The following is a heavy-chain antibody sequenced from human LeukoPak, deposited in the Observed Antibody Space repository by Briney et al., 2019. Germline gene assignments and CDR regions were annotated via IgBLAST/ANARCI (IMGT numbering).Heavy chain of an antibody. V-gene: IGHV3-21*01. J-gene: IGHJ4*02. D-gene: IGHD2-15*01. CDR2: ISSSSSYI. CDR1: GLTSSFYT. CDR3: AGDPYCHTFDY. Sequence: PGGSLRLSFAASGLTSSFYTMNWVRQAPGKGLEWVSSISSSSSYIYYADSVRGRFTISRDNAKNSLYLQMNSLRAEDTAVYYCAGDPYCHTFDYWDQAPLVTVSS.